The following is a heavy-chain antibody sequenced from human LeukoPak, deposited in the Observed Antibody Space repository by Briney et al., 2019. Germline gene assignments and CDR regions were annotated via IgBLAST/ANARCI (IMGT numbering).Heavy chain of an antibody. V-gene: IGHV1-8*01. J-gene: IGHJ4*02. CDR2: MNPNSGNT. D-gene: IGHD3-9*01. Sequence: ASVKVSCKASGYTFTNYDINWMRQATGQGPEWMGSMNPNSGNTDYAQKFQGRLTMTQNTSISTAYMELSSLTSEDTAVYYCARGSHPVYDLLTEDFDYWGQGTLVTVSS. CDR1: GYTFTNYD. CDR3: ARGSHPVYDLLTEDFDY.